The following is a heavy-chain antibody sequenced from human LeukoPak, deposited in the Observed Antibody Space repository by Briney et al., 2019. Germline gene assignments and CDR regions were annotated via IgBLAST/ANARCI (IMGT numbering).Heavy chain of an antibody. J-gene: IGHJ4*02. D-gene: IGHD2-2*01. CDR2: INPNSGGT. V-gene: IGHV1-2*04. CDR3: ARAKYQLLNFDY. CDR1: GYTFTGYY. Sequence: ASVKVSCKASGYTFTGYYMHWVRQAPGQGLEWMGWINPNSGGTNYAQKFQGWVTMTRDTSISTAHMELSRLRSDDTAVYYCARAKYQLLNFDYWGQGTLVTVSS.